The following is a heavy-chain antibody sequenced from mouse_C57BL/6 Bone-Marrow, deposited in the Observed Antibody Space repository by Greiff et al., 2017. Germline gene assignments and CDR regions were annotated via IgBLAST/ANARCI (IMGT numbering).Heavy chain of an antibody. V-gene: IGHV5-12*01. Sequence: EVKLMESGGGLVQPGGSLKLSCAASGFTFSDYYMYWVRQTPEKRLEWVAYISNGGGSTYYPDTVKGRFTISRDNAKNTLYLQMSRLKSEDTAMYYCARRGTMITFDYWGQGTTLTVSS. D-gene: IGHD2-4*01. CDR2: ISNGGGST. CDR3: ARRGTMITFDY. CDR1: GFTFSDYY. J-gene: IGHJ2*01.